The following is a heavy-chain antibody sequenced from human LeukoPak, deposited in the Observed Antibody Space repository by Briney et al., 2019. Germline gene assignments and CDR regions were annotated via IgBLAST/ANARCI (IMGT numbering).Heavy chain of an antibody. J-gene: IGHJ4*02. CDR1: GGSISSSTYY. CDR2: ITYSGST. CDR3: ARQGVGATDC. V-gene: IGHV4-39*01. Sequence: SETLSVTCTVSGGSISSSTYYWACIRQSPGKGLEWIGSITYSGSTYYNPSLESRVTISVDTSKNQFSLRLISVTAVDTAVYYCARQGVGATDCWGQGTLVTVSS. D-gene: IGHD1-26*01.